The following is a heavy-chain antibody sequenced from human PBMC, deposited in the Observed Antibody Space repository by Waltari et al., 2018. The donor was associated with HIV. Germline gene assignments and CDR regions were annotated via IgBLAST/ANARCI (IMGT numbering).Heavy chain of an antibody. CDR3: ARGAAGDC. J-gene: IGHJ4*02. D-gene: IGHD6-13*01. V-gene: IGHV3-66*02. CDR2: IYSGGST. Sequence: EVQLVASGGGLVQPGGSLRLACAAYGLTVSRNYMRWVRQAPGKGLEWVSVIYSGGSTYYADSVKGRFTISRDNSKNTLYLQMNSLRAEDTAVYYCARGAAGDCWGQGTLVTVSS. CDR1: GLTVSRNY.